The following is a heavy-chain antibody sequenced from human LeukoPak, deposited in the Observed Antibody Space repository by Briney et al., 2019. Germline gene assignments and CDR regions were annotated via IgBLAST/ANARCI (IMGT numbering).Heavy chain of an antibody. D-gene: IGHD2-2*01. CDR3: AKVLRYCSSTSCYPYYFDY. CDR1: GFTFSSYA. Sequence: AGGSLRLSCAASGFTFSSYAMSWVRQAPGKGLEWVSAISGSGGSTYYADSVKGRFTISRDNSENTLYLQMNSLRAEDTAVYYCAKVLRYCSSTSCYPYYFDYWGQGTLVTVSS. J-gene: IGHJ4*02. CDR2: ISGSGGST. V-gene: IGHV3-23*01.